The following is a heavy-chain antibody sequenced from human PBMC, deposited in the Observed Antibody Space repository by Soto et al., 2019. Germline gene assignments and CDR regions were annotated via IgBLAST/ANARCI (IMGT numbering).Heavy chain of an antibody. J-gene: IGHJ4*02. Sequence: GGSLRLSCAASGFTFSGFGMHWVRQAPGKGLEWVAIIWYDGSDKYYADSVRGRFTISRDNAKNSLYLQMNSLRDEDTAVYYCARDSDYSFDYWGQGTLVTVSS. D-gene: IGHD4-17*01. V-gene: IGHV3-33*01. CDR3: ARDSDYSFDY. CDR1: GFTFSGFG. CDR2: IWYDGSDK.